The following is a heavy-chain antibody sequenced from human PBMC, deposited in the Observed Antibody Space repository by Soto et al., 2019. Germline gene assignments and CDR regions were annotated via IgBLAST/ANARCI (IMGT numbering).Heavy chain of an antibody. CDR3: TRPWSEYSGYVLGY. CDR1: GFTFGDYA. V-gene: IGHV3-49*03. J-gene: IGHJ4*02. CDR2: IRSKAYGGTK. Sequence: GGSLRLSCTASGFTFGDYAMSWFRQAPGKGLEWVGLIRSKAYGGTKEYAASVKGRFTISRDDSKSIAYLQMNSLKTEDTAVYYCTRPWSEYSGYVLGYWGQGTLVTVSS. D-gene: IGHD5-12*01.